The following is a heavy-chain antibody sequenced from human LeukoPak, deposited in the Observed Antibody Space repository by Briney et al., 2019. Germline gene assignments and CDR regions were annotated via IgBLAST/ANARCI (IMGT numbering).Heavy chain of an antibody. CDR1: GFTFSDYY. D-gene: IGHD6-19*01. CDR2: ISSSGSTI. J-gene: IGHJ6*02. CDR3: ARVSINSSGNYYYGMDV. V-gene: IGHV3-11*01. Sequence: GGSLRLSCAASGFTFSDYYMSWIRQAPGKGLEWVSYISSSGSTIYYADSVKGRFTISRDNAKNSLYLQMNSLRAEDTAVYYCARVSINSSGNYYYGMDVWGQGTTVTVSS.